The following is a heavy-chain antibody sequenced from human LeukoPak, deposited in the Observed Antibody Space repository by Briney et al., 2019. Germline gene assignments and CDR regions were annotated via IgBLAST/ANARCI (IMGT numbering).Heavy chain of an antibody. V-gene: IGHV4-34*01. Sequence: SETLSLTCAVYGGSFSGYYWSWIRQPPGKGLEWIGEINHSGSTNYNPPLKSRVTISVDTSKNQFSLKLSSVTAADTAVYYCARGEQQLVPGWTYYYYGMDVWGQGTTVTVSS. CDR3: ARGEQQLVPGWTYYYYGMDV. CDR2: INHSGST. CDR1: GGSFSGYY. D-gene: IGHD6-13*01. J-gene: IGHJ6*02.